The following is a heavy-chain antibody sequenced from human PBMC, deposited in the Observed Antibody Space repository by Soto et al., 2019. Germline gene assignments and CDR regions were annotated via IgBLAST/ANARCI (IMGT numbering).Heavy chain of an antibody. J-gene: IGHJ6*02. V-gene: IGHV3-49*03. CDR1: GFTFGDYA. Sequence: GGSLRLSCTASGFTFGDYAMIWFRQAPGKGLEWVGFIRSKAYGGTTEYAASVKGRFTISRDDSKSIAYLQMNSLKTEDTAVYYCTRVAAAGTGYYYYYGMDVWGQGTTVTVSS. CDR2: IRSKAYGGTT. D-gene: IGHD6-13*01. CDR3: TRVAAAGTGYYYYYGMDV.